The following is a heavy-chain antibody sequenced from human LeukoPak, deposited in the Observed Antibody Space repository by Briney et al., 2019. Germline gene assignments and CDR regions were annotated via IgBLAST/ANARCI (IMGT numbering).Heavy chain of an antibody. CDR3: ATDRGYDIMTAYRNHYYYYGMDV. D-gene: IGHD3-9*01. V-gene: IGHV1-24*01. CDR1: GYALIELS. J-gene: IGHJ6*02. Sequence: GASVTVSCKASGYALIELSIHWVRQAPGKGLEWMGGFDPEDGKIKYAQKFQDRVTMTEDRSTDTVYMELSSLSSEDTAVYYCATDRGYDIMTAYRNHYYYYGMDVWGQGATIIVSS. CDR2: FDPEDGKI.